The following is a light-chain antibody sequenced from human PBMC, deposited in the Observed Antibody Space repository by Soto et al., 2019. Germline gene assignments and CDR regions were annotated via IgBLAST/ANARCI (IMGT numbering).Light chain of an antibody. CDR2: KAS. J-gene: IGKJ1*01. Sequence: DIQMTQSPSTLSASVGARVTIPCRPGQSISSWLAWYLQKPGKAPKLLIYKASSLESGVPSRFSGSGSGTEFTLTISSLQPDDFATYYCQQYNSYPRTFGQGTKVEIK. V-gene: IGKV1-5*03. CDR3: QQYNSYPRT. CDR1: QSISSW.